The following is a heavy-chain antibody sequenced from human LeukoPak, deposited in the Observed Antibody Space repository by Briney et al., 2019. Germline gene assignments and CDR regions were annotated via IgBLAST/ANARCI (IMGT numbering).Heavy chain of an antibody. J-gene: IGHJ5*02. Sequence: GGSLRLSCAASGFTVSSNYMSWVRQAPGKGLEWVSVIYSGGSTYYADSVKGRFTISRDNSKNTLYLQMNSLRAEDTTVYFCARVYGSGSGFEYENNWFDPWGQGTLVTVSS. CDR3: ARVYGSGSGFEYENNWFDP. CDR1: GFTVSSNY. V-gene: IGHV3-53*01. CDR2: IYSGGST. D-gene: IGHD3-10*01.